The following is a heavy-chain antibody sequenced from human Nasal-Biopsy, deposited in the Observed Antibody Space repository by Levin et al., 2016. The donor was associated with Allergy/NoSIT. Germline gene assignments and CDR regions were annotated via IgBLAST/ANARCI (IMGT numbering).Heavy chain of an antibody. J-gene: IGHJ4*02. CDR1: GYTFTTYD. V-gene: IGHV1-8*01. CDR3: ARRGALSGYAPSSMGF. Sequence: ASVKVSCKASGYTFTTYDINWVRQATGQGLEWLGWMNPHSLNTGYAQKFQGRITMTTDTSISTAYLELSSPGSEDTAVYYCARRGALSGYAPSSMGFWGQGTLVTVSS. D-gene: IGHD5-12*01. CDR2: MNPHSLNT.